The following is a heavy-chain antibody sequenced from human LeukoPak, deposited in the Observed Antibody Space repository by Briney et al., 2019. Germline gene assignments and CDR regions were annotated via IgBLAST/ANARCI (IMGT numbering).Heavy chain of an antibody. J-gene: IGHJ3*01. D-gene: IGHD1-26*01. CDR3: ATSGRYYGGAFDV. CDR2: VDPEDGET. CDR1: GYTFTDYY. V-gene: IGHV1-69-2*01. Sequence: ASVKVSCKVSGYTFTDYYMHWVQQAPGKGLEWMELVDPEDGETIYAEKFQGRVTITADTSTDTAYMELSSLRSEDTAVYYCATSGRYYGGAFDVWGQGTMVNVSS.